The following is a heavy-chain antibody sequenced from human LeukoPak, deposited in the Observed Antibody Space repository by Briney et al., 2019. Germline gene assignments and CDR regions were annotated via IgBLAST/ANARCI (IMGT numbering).Heavy chain of an antibody. J-gene: IGHJ6*04. V-gene: IGHV3-30*04. D-gene: IGHD6-19*01. Sequence: GRSLRLSCAASGFTFSSYAMHWVRQAPGKGLEWVAVISYDGSNKYYADSVKGRFTISRDNSKNTLYLQMNSLRAEDTAVYYCARDLGIAVAGPQSEDGMDVWGEGTTVTVSS. CDR2: ISYDGSNK. CDR1: GFTFSSYA. CDR3: ARDLGIAVAGPQSEDGMDV.